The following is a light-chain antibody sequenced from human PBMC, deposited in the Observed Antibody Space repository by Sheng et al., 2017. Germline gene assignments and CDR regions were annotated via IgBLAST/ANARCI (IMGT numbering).Light chain of an antibody. CDR1: QSVNSDY. V-gene: IGKV3-20*01. J-gene: IGKJ4*01. CDR2: GAS. CDR3: QQYGTSPKLT. Sequence: EIVLTQSPGTLSLSPGERATLSCRASQSVNSDYLAWYQHKPGQAPRLLIYGASTRATGIPDRFSGRGSGTDFTLTITRLEPEDFAVYYCQQYGTSPKLTFGGGTKVEIK.